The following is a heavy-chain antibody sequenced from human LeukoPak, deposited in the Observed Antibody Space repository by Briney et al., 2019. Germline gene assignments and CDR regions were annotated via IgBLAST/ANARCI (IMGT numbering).Heavy chain of an antibody. CDR3: ARASWVSSTDAFR. CDR1: GLSFSSFA. Sequence: GGSLRLSCAASGLSFSSFAMSWVRQGPARGLEWVSSMRGNGETFYADSVKGRFTLSSDSSRNTVYFQLNNLRVEDTAIYYCARASWVSSTDAFRWGQGTLVTVSS. J-gene: IGHJ4*02. D-gene: IGHD2-21*01. V-gene: IGHV3-23*01. CDR2: MRGNGET.